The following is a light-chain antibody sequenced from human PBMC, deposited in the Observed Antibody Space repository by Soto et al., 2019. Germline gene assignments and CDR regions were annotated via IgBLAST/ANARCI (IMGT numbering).Light chain of an antibody. CDR1: QRIDNY. Sequence: SPPSLSAYVPDRPTITRQASQRIDNYLNWYQQKPGKAPKLLIHAISTLESGIPSRFSGSGSGTDFTLTIDSLQPDDFATYYCQQTYITPYTFGQGTRLEIK. CDR2: AIS. CDR3: QQTYITPYT. J-gene: IGKJ2*01. V-gene: IGKV1-39*01.